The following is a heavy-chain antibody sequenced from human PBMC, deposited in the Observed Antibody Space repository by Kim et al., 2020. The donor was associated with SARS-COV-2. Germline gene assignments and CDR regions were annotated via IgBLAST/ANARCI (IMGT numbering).Heavy chain of an antibody. J-gene: IGHJ5*02. D-gene: IGHD6-13*01. V-gene: IGHV4-34*01. CDR2: INHSGST. Sequence: SETLSLTCAVYGWSFSGYYWSWIRQPPGKGLEWVGEINHSGSTNYNPSLKSRVTIVVDPSKNQFFLKLSSVTAADKAVYYCARGVSRSWYKRIDPCGQGTLVAVST. CDR3: ARGVSRSWYKRIDP. CDR1: GWSFSGYY.